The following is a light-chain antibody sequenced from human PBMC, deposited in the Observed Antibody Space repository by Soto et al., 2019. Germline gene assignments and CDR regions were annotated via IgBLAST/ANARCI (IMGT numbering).Light chain of an antibody. CDR1: HSFSSSY. CDR2: GAS. CDR3: QHYGSALFT. Sequence: EIVLTQSPGTLSLSPGERATLSCRASHSFSSSYLAWYQQKPGQASRLLIYGASSRATGIPDRFSGSGSGTDFTLTISSLEPEDFAVYYCQHYGSALFTFGPGTKVDVK. V-gene: IGKV3-20*01. J-gene: IGKJ3*01.